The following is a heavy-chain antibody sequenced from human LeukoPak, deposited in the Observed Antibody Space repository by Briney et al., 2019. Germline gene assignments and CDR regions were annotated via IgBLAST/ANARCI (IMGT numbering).Heavy chain of an antibody. D-gene: IGHD1-7*01. V-gene: IGHV1-69*04. J-gene: IGHJ4*02. CDR3: ARDPRVTGTGVYFDY. CDR2: VIPVLGMA. CDR1: GGTFSSYT. Sequence: SVKLSCKASGGTFSSYTISWVRQAPGQGLEWMGRVIPVLGMADYAQKFQGRVTITADKSTSTAYMDLSSLRSEDTAVYYCARDPRVTGTGVYFDYWGQGTLVTVSS.